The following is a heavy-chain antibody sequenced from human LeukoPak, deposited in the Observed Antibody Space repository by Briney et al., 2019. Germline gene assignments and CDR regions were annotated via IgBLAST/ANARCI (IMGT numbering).Heavy chain of an antibody. Sequence: GGSLRLSCAASGFIFSGYGMHWVRQAPGKGLEWVAVISYDGSKKYYADSVKGRFTISRDNSKNTLYLQMSSLRAEDTAVYFCAKGHTYFDYWGQGTLVTVSS. D-gene: IGHD2-21*01. CDR1: GFIFSGYG. CDR2: ISYDGSKK. J-gene: IGHJ4*02. V-gene: IGHV3-30-3*01. CDR3: AKGHTYFDY.